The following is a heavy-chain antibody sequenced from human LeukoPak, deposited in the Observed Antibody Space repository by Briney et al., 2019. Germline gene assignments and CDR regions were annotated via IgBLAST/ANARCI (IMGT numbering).Heavy chain of an antibody. V-gene: IGHV3-30*18. CDR1: GFTFTTYG. J-gene: IGHJ4*02. Sequence: PGRSLRLSCAASGFTFTTYGMHWVRQAPGKGLQWVAFIFYDGSSEYYAESVKGRFTISRDNSKKTVSLQMNSLRVEDTAVYYCAKEDSPGWFGVDYWGQGALVTVSS. CDR3: AKEDSPGWFGVDY. CDR2: IFYDGSSE. D-gene: IGHD3-10*01.